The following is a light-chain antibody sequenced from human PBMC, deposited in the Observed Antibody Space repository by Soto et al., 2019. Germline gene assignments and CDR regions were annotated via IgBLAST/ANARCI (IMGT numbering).Light chain of an antibody. CDR3: QQYNSYPT. V-gene: IGKV1-5*03. J-gene: IGKJ5*01. Sequence: DIQMTQSPSTLSASVGDRVTITCRASHSISTWLAWYQQKPGKAPNLLIYKASSLESGVPSRFSRSGSGTEFTLTISSLQPDDFATYYCQQYNSYPTFGQGTRLEMK. CDR1: HSISTW. CDR2: KAS.